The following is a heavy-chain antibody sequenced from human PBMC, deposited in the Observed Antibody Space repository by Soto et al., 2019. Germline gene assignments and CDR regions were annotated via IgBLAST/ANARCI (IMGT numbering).Heavy chain of an antibody. CDR3: ARRYSSGWYLSQDYYYGMDV. CDR1: GGSISSSSYY. V-gene: IGHV4-39*01. Sequence: PSETLSLTCTVSGGSISSSSYYWGWIRQPPGKGLEWIGSIYYSGSTYYNPSLKSRVTISVDTSKNQFSLKLSSVTAADTAVYYCARRYSSGWYLSQDYYYGMDVWGQGTTVTVSS. CDR2: IYYSGST. D-gene: IGHD6-19*01. J-gene: IGHJ6*02.